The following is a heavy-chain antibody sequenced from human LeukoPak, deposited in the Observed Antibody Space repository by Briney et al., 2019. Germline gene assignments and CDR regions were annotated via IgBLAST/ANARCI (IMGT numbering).Heavy chain of an antibody. V-gene: IGHV1-8*01. CDR2: MNPNSGNT. CDR3: ARGRRDGYNWVY. D-gene: IGHD5-24*01. J-gene: IGHJ4*02. Sequence: ASVKVSCKASGYTFTSYDINWVRQATGQGLEWMGWMNPNSGNTGYAQEFQGRVTMTRNTSISTAYMELSSLRSEDTAVYYCARGRRDGYNWVYWGQGTLVTVSS. CDR1: GYTFTSYD.